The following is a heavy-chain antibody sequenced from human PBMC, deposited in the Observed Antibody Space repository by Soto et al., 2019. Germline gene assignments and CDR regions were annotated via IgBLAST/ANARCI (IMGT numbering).Heavy chain of an antibody. V-gene: IGHV3-33*01. J-gene: IGHJ6*02. CDR2: IWYDGSSK. Sequence: PGGSLRLSCAASGFTFSSYGMHWVRQAPGKGLEWVAVIWYDGSSKYYADSVKGRFTISRDNSKNTLYLQMNSLRAEDTAVYYCARDLVVVAANHYYYYYGMDVWGQGTTVTVSS. CDR1: GFTFSSYG. D-gene: IGHD2-15*01. CDR3: ARDLVVVAANHYYYYYGMDV.